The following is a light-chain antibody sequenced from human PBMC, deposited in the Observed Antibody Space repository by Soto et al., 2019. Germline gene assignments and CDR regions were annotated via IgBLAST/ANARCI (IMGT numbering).Light chain of an antibody. V-gene: IGLV6-57*04. CDR3: QSYYSSNPEV. J-gene: IGLJ2*01. CDR1: SGSIASNY. CDR2: EDN. Sequence: NFMLTQPHSVSESPGKTVTISCTRSSGSIASNYVQWYQQRPGSAPTTVIYEDNQRPSGFPDRFSGSIDSSSNTAPLTISGLKTEYEADYYCQSYYSSNPEVFGGGTKLTVL.